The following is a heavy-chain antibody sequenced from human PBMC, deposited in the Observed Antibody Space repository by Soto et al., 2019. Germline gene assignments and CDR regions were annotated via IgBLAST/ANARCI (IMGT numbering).Heavy chain of an antibody. V-gene: IGHV4-38-2*02. CDR2: MYFTGST. Sequence: SESLSLTCTVSVYSISTGSYWGCIRQPPGKGLEWIGSMYFTGSTYYNPSLKSRVTISVDTSKNQLSLKLTSVTAADTAVYYCARDLNYGLYYFDYWGQGTLVTVSS. J-gene: IGHJ4*02. D-gene: IGHD3-10*01. CDR3: ARDLNYGLYYFDY. CDR1: VYSISTGSY.